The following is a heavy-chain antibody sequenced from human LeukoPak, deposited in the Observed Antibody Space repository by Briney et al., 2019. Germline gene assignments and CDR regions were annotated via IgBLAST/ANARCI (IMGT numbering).Heavy chain of an antibody. CDR3: ARLGARQILEY. CDR1: GFSFSSFW. Sequence: GGSLRLSCTASGFSFSSFWMSWVRQAPGKGLEWVANIKDDGSVKNHVDSLKGRFSISTDNAKNSLYLRMNSLRAEDTAVYYCARLGARQILEYWGQGTLVTVSS. D-gene: IGHD4-17*01. J-gene: IGHJ4*02. V-gene: IGHV3-7*01. CDR2: IKDDGSVK.